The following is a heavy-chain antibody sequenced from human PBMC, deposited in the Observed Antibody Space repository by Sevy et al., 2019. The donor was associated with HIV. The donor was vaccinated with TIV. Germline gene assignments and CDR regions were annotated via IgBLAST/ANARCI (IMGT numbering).Heavy chain of an antibody. CDR3: ARAIPYYDILTGRNYGVDV. CDR2: IYYSGST. D-gene: IGHD3-9*01. V-gene: IGHV4-59*01. Sequence: SETLSLTCAVSAASISNYYWTWIRQPPGKGLEWIGHIYYSGSTDYNPSLKNRVTISVDTSKNHFSLKLNSVTAADTGVYYCARAIPYYDILTGRNYGVDVWGQGTTVTVSS. J-gene: IGHJ6*02. CDR1: AASISNYY.